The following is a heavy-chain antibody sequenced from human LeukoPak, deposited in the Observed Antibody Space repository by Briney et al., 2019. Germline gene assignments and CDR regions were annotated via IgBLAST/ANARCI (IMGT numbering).Heavy chain of an antibody. CDR3: ARETLGYNYGPFDY. J-gene: IGHJ4*02. CDR2: ISGGGGSA. D-gene: IGHD5-18*01. V-gene: IGHV3-23*01. Sequence: GGSLRLSCAASGFTFSTYAMSWVRQAPGKGLEWVSGISGGGGSAYFADSVKGRFTISRDNSQNTLSLQMNSLRAEDTAIYYCARETLGYNYGPFDYWGQGTLVTVSS. CDR1: GFTFSTYA.